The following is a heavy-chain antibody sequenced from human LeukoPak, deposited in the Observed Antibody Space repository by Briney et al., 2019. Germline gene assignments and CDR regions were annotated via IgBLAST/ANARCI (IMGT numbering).Heavy chain of an antibody. CDR1: GGSISSYY. CDR2: IYYSGST. CDR3: ASSGRYYYDSSGYYSSDVDI. D-gene: IGHD3-22*01. J-gene: IGHJ3*02. Sequence: SETLSLTCTVSGGSISSYYWSWIRQPPGKGLEGIGYIYYSGSTNYNPSLKSRVTISVDTSKNQFSLKLSSVTAADTAVYYCASSGRYYYDSSGYYSSDVDIWGQGTMVTVSS. V-gene: IGHV4-59*08.